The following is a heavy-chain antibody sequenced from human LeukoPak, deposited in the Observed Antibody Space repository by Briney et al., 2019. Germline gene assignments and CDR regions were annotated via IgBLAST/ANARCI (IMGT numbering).Heavy chain of an antibody. CDR1: GFTFSSYE. V-gene: IGHV3-48*03. Sequence: GGSLRLSCAASGFTFSSYEMNWVRQAPGKGLEWVSYISSSGSTIYYADSVKGRFTISRDNAKNSLYLQTNSLRAEDTAVYYCARSKARYIAVAVNFDYWGQGTLVTVSS. CDR3: ARSKARYIAVAVNFDY. D-gene: IGHD6-19*01. CDR2: ISSSGSTI. J-gene: IGHJ4*02.